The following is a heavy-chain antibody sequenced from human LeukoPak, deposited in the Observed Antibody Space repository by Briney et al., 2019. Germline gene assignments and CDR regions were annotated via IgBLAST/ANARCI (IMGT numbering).Heavy chain of an antibody. V-gene: IGHV3-30-3*01. Sequence: GGSLRLSCAASGFTFSSYWMSWVRQAPGKGLEWVAVISYDGSNKYYADSVKGRFTISRDDSKNTLYLQMNSLRAEDTAVYYCARDQLNCSGGSCRNWFDPWGQGTLVTVSS. J-gene: IGHJ5*02. CDR1: GFTFSSYW. CDR2: ISYDGSNK. CDR3: ARDQLNCSGGSCRNWFDP. D-gene: IGHD2-15*01.